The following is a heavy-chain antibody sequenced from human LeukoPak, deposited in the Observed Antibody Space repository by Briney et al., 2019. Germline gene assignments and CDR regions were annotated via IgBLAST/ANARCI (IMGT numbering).Heavy chain of an antibody. CDR1: GFTFSSYN. Sequence: GVSLRLSCAASGFTFSSYNMNGVRQAPGKGLEWVSSISSSSSYIYYADSVKGRFTISRDNAKNSLYLQMNSLRAEDTAVYYCARGRHKQTGTKDYWGQGTLVTVSS. CDR3: ARGRHKQTGTKDY. CDR2: ISSSSSYI. D-gene: IGHD1-7*01. J-gene: IGHJ4*02. V-gene: IGHV3-21*01.